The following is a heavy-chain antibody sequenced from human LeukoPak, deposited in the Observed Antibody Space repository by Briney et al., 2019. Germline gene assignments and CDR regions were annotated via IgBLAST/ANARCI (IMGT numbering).Heavy chain of an antibody. CDR3: AREIHIDY. J-gene: IGHJ4*02. CDR2: ISYAGSNK. CDR1: GFTLSSYG. Sequence: GGSLRLSCAASGFTLSSYGMHWVRQAPGKGLEWVAVISYAGSNKYYVDSVKGRFTISRDNAKNSLYLQMNSLRAEDTAVYYCAREIHIDYWGQGTLVTVSS. V-gene: IGHV3-30*03.